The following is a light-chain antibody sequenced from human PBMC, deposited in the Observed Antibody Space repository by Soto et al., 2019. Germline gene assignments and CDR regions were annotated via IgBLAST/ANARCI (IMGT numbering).Light chain of an antibody. CDR3: QSYDSGLVGLV. J-gene: IGLJ2*01. Sequence: QAVVTQPPSVSGAPGQSVTISCTGSSSNIGAGHDVHWYQQFPGTAPKVLLSTKSHRPSGVPDRFSASKSGTSASLAITGLQPEDEAEYYCQSYDSGLVGLVFGTGTKLTVL. V-gene: IGLV1-40*01. CDR2: TKS. CDR1: SSNIGAGHD.